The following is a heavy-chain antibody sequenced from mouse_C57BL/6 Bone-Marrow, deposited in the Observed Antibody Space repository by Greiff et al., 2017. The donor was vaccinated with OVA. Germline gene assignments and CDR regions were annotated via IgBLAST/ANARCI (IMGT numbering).Heavy chain of an antibody. CDR1: GYAFSSSW. CDR2: IYPGDGDT. J-gene: IGHJ1*03. V-gene: IGHV1-82*01. CDR3: ARDPYGSSSHWYFDV. D-gene: IGHD1-1*01. Sequence: VQGVESGPELVKPGASVKISCKASGYAFSSSWMNWVKQRPGKGLEWIGRIYPGDGDTNYNGKFKGKATLTADKSSSTAYMQLSSLTSEDSAVYFCARDPYGSSSHWYFDVWGTGTTVTVSS.